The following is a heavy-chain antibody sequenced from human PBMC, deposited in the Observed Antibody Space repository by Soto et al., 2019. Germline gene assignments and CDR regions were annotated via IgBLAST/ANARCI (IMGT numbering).Heavy chain of an antibody. D-gene: IGHD5-12*01. Sequence: EVHVVESGGGLVQPGESLRLSCAASGFTFSSYWMHWVRQAPGKGLVWVSRINSDGSSTSYADSVKGQFTISRDNAKNTLYMEMNSLRAEDTAVYYCARADGYNRDDAFDICGQGTMVTVSS. CDR3: ARADGYNRDDAFDI. V-gene: IGHV3-74*01. CDR2: INSDGSST. J-gene: IGHJ3*02. CDR1: GFTFSSYW.